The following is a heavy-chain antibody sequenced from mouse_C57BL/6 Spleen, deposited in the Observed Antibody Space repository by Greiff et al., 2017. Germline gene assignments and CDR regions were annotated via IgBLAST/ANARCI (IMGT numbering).Heavy chain of an antibody. V-gene: IGHV1-42*01. D-gene: IGHD1-1*01. J-gene: IGHJ2*01. CDR3: ARYYYGSSYFDY. Sequence: VQLQQSGPELVKPGASVKISCKASGYSFTGYYMNWVKQSPEKNLEWIGEINPSTGGTTYNQKFKAKATLTVDKSSSTAYMQLKSLTSEDSAVYYCARYYYGSSYFDYWGQGTTLTVSS. CDR1: GYSFTGYY. CDR2: INPSTGGT.